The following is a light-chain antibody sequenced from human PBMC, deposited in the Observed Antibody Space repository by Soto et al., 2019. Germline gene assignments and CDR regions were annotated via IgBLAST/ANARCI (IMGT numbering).Light chain of an antibody. CDR1: QSISSW. CDR2: DAS. J-gene: IGKJ2*01. Sequence: DIQISQSPSTLPASVGDRVTISRRASQSISSWLAWYQQKPGKAPKLLIYDASSLESGVPSRFSGSGSGTEFIFTISSLQSDDFATYYCQQYNSYSHTFGQGTKVDIK. V-gene: IGKV1-5*01. CDR3: QQYNSYSHT.